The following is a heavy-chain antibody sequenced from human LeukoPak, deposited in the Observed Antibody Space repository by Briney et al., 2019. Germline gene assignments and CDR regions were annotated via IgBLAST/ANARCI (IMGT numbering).Heavy chain of an antibody. CDR1: GGSISSSSYY. Sequence: SETLSLTCTVSGGSISSSSYYWGWIRQPPGKGLEWIGSIYYSGNTYYNPSLKSRVTISVDTSKNQFSLKLSSVTAADTAVYYCARVAFNYGSGSYITYFDYWGQGTLVTVSS. J-gene: IGHJ4*02. V-gene: IGHV4-39*01. CDR2: IYYSGNT. D-gene: IGHD3-10*01. CDR3: ARVAFNYGSGSYITYFDY.